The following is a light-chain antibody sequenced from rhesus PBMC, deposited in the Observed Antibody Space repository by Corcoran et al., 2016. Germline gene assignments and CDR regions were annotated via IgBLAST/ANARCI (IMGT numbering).Light chain of an antibody. CDR2: GAS. V-gene: IGKV3-10*01. Sequence: QVILTQSPATLSLSPGERATLSCRASQSVSSYLAWYQQKPGQAPRLLIYGASSRATGIPDRFSGSGSGTDFTLPFSSLEPEDVGVYHCYQHSSGLTFGGGTKVEIK. J-gene: IGKJ4*01. CDR3: YQHSSGLT. CDR1: QSVSSY.